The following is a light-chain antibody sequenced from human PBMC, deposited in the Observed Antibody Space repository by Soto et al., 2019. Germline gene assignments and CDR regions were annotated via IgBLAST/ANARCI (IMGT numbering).Light chain of an antibody. J-gene: IGLJ1*01. CDR1: SSDVGAYNY. Sequence: QSVLTQPASVSGSPGQSIAISCTGTSSDVGAYNYVSWYQQHPGKAPKLLIYSNNQRPSGVPDRFSGSKSGTSASLAISGLQSEDEADYYCAAWDDSLSGYVFGTGTKVTVL. CDR3: AAWDDSLSGYV. V-gene: IGLV2-14*03. CDR2: SNN.